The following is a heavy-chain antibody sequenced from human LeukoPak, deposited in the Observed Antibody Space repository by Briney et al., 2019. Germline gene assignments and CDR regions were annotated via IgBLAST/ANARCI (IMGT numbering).Heavy chain of an antibody. CDR2: IYYSGST. J-gene: IGHJ4*02. CDR3: ARGGIRWLQITSFDY. D-gene: IGHD5-24*01. CDR1: GGSISSYY. Sequence: PSETLSLTCTVSGGSISSYYWSWIRQPPGKGLEWIGYIYYSGSTNYNPSLKSRVTISVDTSKNQFSLKLSSVTAADTAVYYCARGGIRWLQITSFDYWGQGTLVTDSS. V-gene: IGHV4-59*01.